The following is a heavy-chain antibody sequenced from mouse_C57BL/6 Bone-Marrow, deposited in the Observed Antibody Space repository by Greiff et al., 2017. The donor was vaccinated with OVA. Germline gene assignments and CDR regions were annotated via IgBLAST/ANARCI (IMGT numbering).Heavy chain of an antibody. CDR3: ARGVSYAMDY. Sequence: EVKLVESGGGLVKPGGSLKLSCAASGFTFSSYAMSWVRQTPEKRLEWVATISDGGSYTYYPDNVKGRFTISRDIAKNNLYLQMSHLKSEDTAMYYCARGVSYAMDYWGQGTSVTVSS. CDR1: GFTFSSYA. J-gene: IGHJ4*01. V-gene: IGHV5-4*03. CDR2: ISDGGSYT.